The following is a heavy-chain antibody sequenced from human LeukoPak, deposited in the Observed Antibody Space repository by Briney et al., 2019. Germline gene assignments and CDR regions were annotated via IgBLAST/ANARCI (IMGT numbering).Heavy chain of an antibody. CDR2: ISSSSSYI. CDR3: AGDYHSSGSHDY. V-gene: IGHV3-21*01. D-gene: IGHD6-19*01. CDR1: GFTFSSYS. J-gene: IGHJ4*02. Sequence: WESLRLSCAASGFTFSSYSMNWFLQPPGKGLQWVSSISSSSSYIYYADSVKGRFTISRDNAKNSLYLQMNSLRAEDTAVYYCAGDYHSSGSHDYWGLGTLVTVSS.